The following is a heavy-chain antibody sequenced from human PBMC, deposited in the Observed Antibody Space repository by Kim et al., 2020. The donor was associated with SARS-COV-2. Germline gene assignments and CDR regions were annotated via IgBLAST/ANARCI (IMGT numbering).Heavy chain of an antibody. V-gene: IGHV3-11*06. Sequence: GGSLRLSCAASGFTFSDYYMSWIRQAPGKGLEWVSYISSSSSYTNYADSVKGRFTISRDNAKNSLYLQMNSLRAEDTAVYYCARKEAPTQNWFDPWGQGTLVTVSS. J-gene: IGHJ5*02. CDR2: ISSSSSYT. CDR3: ARKEAPTQNWFDP. CDR1: GFTFSDYY. D-gene: IGHD4-17*01.